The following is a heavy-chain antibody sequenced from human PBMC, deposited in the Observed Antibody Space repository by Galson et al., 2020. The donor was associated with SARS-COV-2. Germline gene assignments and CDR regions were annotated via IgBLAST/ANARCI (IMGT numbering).Heavy chain of an antibody. V-gene: IGHV3-64*01. CDR1: GFTFSSYA. Sequence: GGSLRLSCAASGFTFSSYAMHWVRQAPGKGLEYVSAISSNGGSTYYANSVKGRFTISRDNSKNTLYLQMGSLRAEDMAVYYCARGHIVPIYYYGMDVWGQGTTVTVSS. D-gene: IGHD2-21*01. CDR3: ARGHIVPIYYYGMDV. CDR2: ISSNGGST. J-gene: IGHJ6*02.